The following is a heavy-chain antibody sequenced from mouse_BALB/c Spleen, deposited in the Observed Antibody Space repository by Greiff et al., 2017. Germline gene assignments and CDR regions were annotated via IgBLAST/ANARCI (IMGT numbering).Heavy chain of an antibody. CDR1: GYTFTDYA. CDR2: ISTYYGDA. CDR3: AKGEAYYFDY. J-gene: IGHJ2*01. Sequence: QVQLQKSGAELVRPGVSVKISCKGSGYTFTDYAMHWVKQSHAKSLEWIGVISTYYGDASYNQKFKGKATMTVDKSSSTAYMELARLTSEDSAIYYCAKGEAYYFDYWGQGTTLTVSS. V-gene: IGHV1S137*01.